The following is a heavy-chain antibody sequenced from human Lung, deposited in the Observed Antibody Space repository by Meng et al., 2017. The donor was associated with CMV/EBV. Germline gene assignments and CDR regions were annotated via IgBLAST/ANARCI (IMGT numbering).Heavy chain of an antibody. V-gene: IGHV3-30*04. Sequence: GGSLRLSCAASGFTFNTYAMHWVRQAPGKGLEWVAVISYDGSNKYTADSVQGRLTISRDNSKNNLYLQMNSLTVEDTAVYYCVRDQGGESMIAVLIERFGMDVLGQWXTVAVSS. D-gene: IGHD3-22*01. CDR2: ISYDGSNK. CDR1: GFTFNTYA. CDR3: VRDQGGESMIAVLIERFGMDV. J-gene: IGHJ6*01.